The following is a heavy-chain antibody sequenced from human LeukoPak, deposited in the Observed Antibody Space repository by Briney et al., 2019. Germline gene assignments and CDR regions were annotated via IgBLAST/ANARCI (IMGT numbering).Heavy chain of an antibody. CDR2: INSDGSST. V-gene: IGHV3-74*01. CDR3: AKEAFSGSYRIDY. D-gene: IGHD1-26*01. J-gene: IGHJ4*02. Sequence: QPGGSLGLSCAASGFTFSSYWMHWVRQAPGKGLVWVSRINSDGSSTSYADSVKGRFTISRDNAKNTLYLQMNSLRAEDTAVYYCAKEAFSGSYRIDYWGQGTLVTVSS. CDR1: GFTFSSYW.